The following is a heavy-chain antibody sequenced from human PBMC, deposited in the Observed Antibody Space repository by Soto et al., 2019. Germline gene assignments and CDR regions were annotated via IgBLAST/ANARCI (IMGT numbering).Heavy chain of an antibody. D-gene: IGHD4-17*01. CDR3: ARQDMTTVIDY. Sequence: SETLSLTCAVSGGSISSGGYSWSWIRQPPGKGLEWIGYIYHSGSTYYNPSLKSRVTISVDRSKNQFSLKLSSVTAADTAVYYCARQDMTTVIDYWGQGTLVTVSS. J-gene: IGHJ4*02. CDR1: GGSISSGGYS. CDR2: IYHSGST. V-gene: IGHV4-30-2*01.